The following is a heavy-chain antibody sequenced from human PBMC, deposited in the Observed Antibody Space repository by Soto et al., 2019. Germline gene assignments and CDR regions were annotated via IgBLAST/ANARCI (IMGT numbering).Heavy chain of an antibody. CDR1: GFTFSSYW. Sequence: GGSLRLSCAASGFTFSSYWMHWVRQAPGKGLVWVSRINSDGSSTSYADSVKGRFTISRDNAKNTLYLQMNSLSAEDTAVYYCARVSDVSTLHYYYYGMDVWGQGTTVTVSS. V-gene: IGHV3-74*01. CDR2: INSDGSST. CDR3: ARVSDVSTLHYYYYGMDV. J-gene: IGHJ6*02.